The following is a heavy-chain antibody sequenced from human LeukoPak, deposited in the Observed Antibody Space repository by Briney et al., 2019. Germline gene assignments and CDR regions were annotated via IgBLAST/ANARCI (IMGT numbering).Heavy chain of an antibody. D-gene: IGHD2-2*03. CDR2: ISYDGSNK. CDR1: GFTFSSHA. V-gene: IGHV3-30-3*01. J-gene: IGHJ5*02. CDR3: AKDSNSLDIVVVPAAISGWFDP. Sequence: PGRSLRLSCAASGFTFSSHAMHWVRQAPGKGLEWVAVISYDGSNKYYADSVKGRFTISRDNSKNTLYLQMNSLRVEDTAVYYCAKDSNSLDIVVVPAAISGWFDPWGQGTLVTVSS.